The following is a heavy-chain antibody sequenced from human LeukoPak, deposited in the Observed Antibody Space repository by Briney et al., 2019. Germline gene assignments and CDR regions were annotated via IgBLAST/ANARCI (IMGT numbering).Heavy chain of an antibody. V-gene: IGHV4-59*01. CDR2: IYYSGTT. J-gene: IGHJ2*01. CDR3: ARVGVATGWYFDL. Sequence: SETLSLTCTVSGGSISGYYWSWIRQPPGKGLEWIGFIYYSGTTHYSPALESRVTISVDTSKNQFSLKLSSVTAADTAVYYCARVGVATGWYFDLWGRGTLVTVSS. CDR1: GGSISGYY. D-gene: IGHD5-12*01.